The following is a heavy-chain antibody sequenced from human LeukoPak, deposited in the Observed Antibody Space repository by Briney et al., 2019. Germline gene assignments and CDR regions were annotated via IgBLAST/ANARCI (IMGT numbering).Heavy chain of an antibody. V-gene: IGHV3-30*04. D-gene: IGHD1-26*01. Sequence: GGSLRLSCAASGFTFSIYAMHWVRQAPGKGLEWVAVISYDESDKYYADSVKGRFTISRDNSKNTLYLQMNSLRVEDTAVYYCARRTEVWKSYGSYYYYMDVWGKGTTVTVSS. CDR1: GFTFSIYA. CDR3: ARRTEVWKSYGSYYYYMDV. J-gene: IGHJ6*03. CDR2: ISYDESDK.